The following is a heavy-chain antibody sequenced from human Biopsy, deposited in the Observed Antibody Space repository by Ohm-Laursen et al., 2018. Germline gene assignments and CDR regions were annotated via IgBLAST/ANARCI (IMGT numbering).Heavy chain of an antibody. CDR3: ATDFGYCGNNVCSSDFYYGMDV. J-gene: IGHJ6*02. CDR1: GFRFSLYS. D-gene: IGHD5/OR15-5a*01. CDR2: IKNSDHYT. Sequence: SLRLSCAASGFRFSLYSMNWVRQAPGKGLEWVSSIKNSDHYTYYADSVKGRFIISRDKAKNSLYLQMNGLRVVDTAVYYWATDFGYCGNNVCSSDFYYGMDVWGQETTVPVSS. V-gene: IGHV3-21*06.